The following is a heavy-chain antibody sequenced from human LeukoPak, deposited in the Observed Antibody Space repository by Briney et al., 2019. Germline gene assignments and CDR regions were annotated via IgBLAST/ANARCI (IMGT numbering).Heavy chain of an antibody. CDR3: AKSITMMEGNDAFDI. D-gene: IGHD3-22*01. V-gene: IGHV4-59*01. CDR1: GGSISSYY. Sequence: SETLSLTCTVSGGSISSYYWSWIRQPPGKGLEWIGYIYYSGSTNYNPSLKSRVTISVDTSKNQFSLKLSSVTAADTAVYYCAKSITMMEGNDAFDIWGQGTMVTVSS. J-gene: IGHJ3*02. CDR2: IYYSGST.